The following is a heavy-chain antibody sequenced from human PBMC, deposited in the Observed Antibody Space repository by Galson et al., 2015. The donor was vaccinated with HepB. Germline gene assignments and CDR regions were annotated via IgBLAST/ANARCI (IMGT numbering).Heavy chain of an antibody. D-gene: IGHD6-19*01. Sequence: PALVKPTQTLTLTCTFSGFSLTSNAVGVGWIRQPPGKALEWLALIYWDDDNHYGPSLKSRLSITKDTSKNQVVLTMTNMDPVDTATYYCAHGSGWLFDYWGQGTLVTVSS. CDR1: GFSLTSNAVG. V-gene: IGHV2-5*05. CDR2: IYWDDDN. CDR3: AHGSGWLFDY. J-gene: IGHJ4*02.